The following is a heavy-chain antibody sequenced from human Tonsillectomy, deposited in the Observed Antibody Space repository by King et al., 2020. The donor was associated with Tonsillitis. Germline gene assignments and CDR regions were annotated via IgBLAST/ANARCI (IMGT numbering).Heavy chain of an antibody. J-gene: IGHJ4*02. V-gene: IGHV3-30*04. CDR3: ARDLQF. CDR1: GFTFSSYA. CDR2: ISYYGSNK. D-gene: IGHD5-24*01. Sequence: VQLVESGGGVVQPGRSLRLSCAASGFTFSSYAMHWVRQAPGKGLEGVAVISYYGSNKYYADSVKGRFTISRDNSKNTLYLQMNSLRAEDTAVYYCARDLQFWGQGTLVTVSS.